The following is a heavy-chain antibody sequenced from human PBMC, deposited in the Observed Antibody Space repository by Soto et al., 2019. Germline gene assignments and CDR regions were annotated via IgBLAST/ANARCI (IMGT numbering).Heavy chain of an antibody. J-gene: IGHJ6*02. Sequence: GGSLRLSCAASGFTFSSYAMSWVRQAPGKGLEWVSAISGSGGTTYYSDSVKGRFTISRDNSKNTVYLQMNDLRVEDTAEYFCAKDSWAIFGVPAGEYYAMDVWGQGTTVTVSS. CDR2: ISGSGGTT. V-gene: IGHV3-23*01. CDR3: AKDSWAIFGVPAGEYYAMDV. D-gene: IGHD3-3*01. CDR1: GFTFSSYA.